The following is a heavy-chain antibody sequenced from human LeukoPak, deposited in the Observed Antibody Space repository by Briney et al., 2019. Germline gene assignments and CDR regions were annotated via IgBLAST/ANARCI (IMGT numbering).Heavy chain of an antibody. D-gene: IGHD2-2*01. CDR1: GGTFSSYA. CDR3: ARGYCSSTSCSIARGAFDI. CDR2: IIPIFGTA. Sequence: SVKVSCKASGGTFSSYAISWVRQAPGQGLEWMGGIIPIFGTANYAQKFQGRVTITADESTSTAYMELSSLRAEDTAVYYCARGYCSSTSCSIARGAFDIWGQGTMVTVSS. V-gene: IGHV1-69*01. J-gene: IGHJ3*02.